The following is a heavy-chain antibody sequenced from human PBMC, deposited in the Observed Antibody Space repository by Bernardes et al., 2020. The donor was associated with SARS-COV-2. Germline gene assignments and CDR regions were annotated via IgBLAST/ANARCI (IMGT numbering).Heavy chain of an antibody. J-gene: IGHJ5*02. D-gene: IGHD6-19*01. Sequence: ASVKVSCKASGYTFTNYDINWVRQAAGQGLEWMGWMNPDSGNTGYAQKFQGRITMTRNTSISTAYMELSSLRSEDTAVYYCARGPIGVAGTRVFDWFDPWIQGTLVTVTS. CDR3: ARGPIGVAGTRVFDWFDP. CDR1: GYTFTNYD. V-gene: IGHV1-8*01. CDR2: MNPDSGNT.